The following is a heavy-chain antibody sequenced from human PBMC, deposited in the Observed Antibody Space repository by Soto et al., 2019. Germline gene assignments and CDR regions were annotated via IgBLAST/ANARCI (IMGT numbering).Heavy chain of an antibody. V-gene: IGHV3-23*01. Sequence: DVQLLESGGGLVQPGGSLRLSCAASGFTFSDYAMNWVRQAPGKGLEWVSGIGGGGDDAYYADCVKGRFTISRDKSKNTLYLHMNSLRAEDTAVYYCATDAVPYNGQWDWFDHWGQGTLVTVSS. CDR3: ATDAVPYNGQWDWFDH. CDR2: IGGGGDDA. J-gene: IGHJ5*02. D-gene: IGHD3-10*01. CDR1: GFTFSDYA.